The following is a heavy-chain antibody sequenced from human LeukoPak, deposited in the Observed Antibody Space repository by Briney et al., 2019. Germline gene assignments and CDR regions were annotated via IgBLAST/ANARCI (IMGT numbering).Heavy chain of an antibody. CDR3: AREVPPSSGWYSFDY. Sequence: AASVKVSCKASGGTFSSYAISWVRQAPGQGLEWMGRIIPILGIANYAQKFQGRVTITADKSTSTAYMELSSLRSEDTAVYYCAREVPPSSGWYSFDYWGQGTLVTVSS. D-gene: IGHD6-19*01. J-gene: IGHJ4*02. V-gene: IGHV1-69*04. CDR2: IIPILGIA. CDR1: GGTFSSYA.